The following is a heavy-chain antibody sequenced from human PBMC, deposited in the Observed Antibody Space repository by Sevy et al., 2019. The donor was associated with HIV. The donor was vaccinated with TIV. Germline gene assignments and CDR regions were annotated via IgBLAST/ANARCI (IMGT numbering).Heavy chain of an antibody. Sequence: GGSLRRSCAASGFTFSIYWMTWVRQAPGKGLEWVANIKQDGSEKYYVDSVKGRFTISKDNAKNTLYLQMNSLRADDTAVYYWARDWGDDFDDRRASYYYFYGMDVWGQGTTVTVSS. J-gene: IGHJ6*02. CDR3: ARDWGDDFDDRRASYYYFYGMDV. CDR2: IKQDGSEK. CDR1: GFTFSIYW. D-gene: IGHD4-17*01. V-gene: IGHV3-7*01.